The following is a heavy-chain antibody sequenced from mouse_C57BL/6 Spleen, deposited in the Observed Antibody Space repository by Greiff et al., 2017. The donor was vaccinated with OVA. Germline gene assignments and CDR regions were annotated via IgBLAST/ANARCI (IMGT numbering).Heavy chain of an antibody. J-gene: IGHJ2*01. V-gene: IGHV1-82*01. Sequence: QVQLKQSGPELVKPGASVKISCKASGYAFSSSWMNWVKQRPGKGLEWIGRIYPGDGDTNYNGKFKGKATLTAAKSSSTAYMQLSSLTSEDSAVYFCADSSGHYFDYWGQGTTLTVSS. CDR3: ADSSGHYFDY. D-gene: IGHD3-2*02. CDR1: GYAFSSSW. CDR2: IYPGDGDT.